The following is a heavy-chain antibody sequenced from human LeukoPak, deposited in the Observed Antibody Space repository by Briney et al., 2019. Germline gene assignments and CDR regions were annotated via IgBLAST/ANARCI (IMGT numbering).Heavy chain of an antibody. Sequence: PSETLSLTFTGSGGSISRYYWGWIPQPPGKGPEWVWYIYYSGSTNYNPSLKSRVTISVDTSKNQFSLKLSSVTAADTAVYYCARLEIFLDRTMVVRYFDLWGRGTLVTVSS. D-gene: IGHD5-18*01. J-gene: IGHJ2*01. V-gene: IGHV4-59*08. CDR3: ARLEIFLDRTMVVRYFDL. CDR2: IYYSGST. CDR1: GGSISRYY.